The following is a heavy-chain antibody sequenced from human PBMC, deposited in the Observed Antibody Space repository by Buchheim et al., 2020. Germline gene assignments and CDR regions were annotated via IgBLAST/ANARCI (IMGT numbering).Heavy chain of an antibody. Sequence: EVQLVESGGGLVKPGGSLRLSCAASGFTFSNAWMSWVRQAPGKGLEWVGRIKSKTDGGTTDYAAPVKGRFTISRDDSKNTLYLQMNSLKTEDTAVYYCTVRQGILEWLLYSYYGMDVWGQGTT. CDR1: GFTFSNAW. CDR3: TVRQGILEWLLYSYYGMDV. CDR2: IKSKTDGGTT. J-gene: IGHJ6*02. V-gene: IGHV3-15*01. D-gene: IGHD3-3*01.